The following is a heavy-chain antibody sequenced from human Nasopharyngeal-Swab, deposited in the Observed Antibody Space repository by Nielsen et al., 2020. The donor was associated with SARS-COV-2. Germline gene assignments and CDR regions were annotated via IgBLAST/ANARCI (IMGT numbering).Heavy chain of an antibody. CDR1: GYTFTSYG. CDR2: ISAYNGNT. V-gene: IGHV1-18*01. J-gene: IGHJ6*02. Sequence: ASVKVSCKASGYTFTSYGISWVRQAPGQGLEWMGWISAYNGNTNYAQKLQGRVTMTTDTSTSTAYMELRSRRSDDTAVYYCARGAIGRDRRSYYYYGMDVWGQGTTVTVSS. CDR3: ARGAIGRDRRSYYYYGMDV. D-gene: IGHD2-21*02.